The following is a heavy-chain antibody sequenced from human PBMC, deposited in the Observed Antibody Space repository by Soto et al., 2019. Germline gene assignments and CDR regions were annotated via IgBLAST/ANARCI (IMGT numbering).Heavy chain of an antibody. CDR2: IYYIAST. D-gene: IGHD6-13*01. V-gene: IGHV4-39*01. J-gene: IGHJ4*02. Sequence: SETLSLTCTVSGASISSSSYYWGWIRQPPGKGLEWIGSIYYIASTYYNPCLKSLLTISVDTSKNQFSLKLSSVAAADTAVYYCAIAVAGLAYYFDYWAQGTLVTVSS. CDR3: AIAVAGLAYYFDY. CDR1: GASISSSSYY.